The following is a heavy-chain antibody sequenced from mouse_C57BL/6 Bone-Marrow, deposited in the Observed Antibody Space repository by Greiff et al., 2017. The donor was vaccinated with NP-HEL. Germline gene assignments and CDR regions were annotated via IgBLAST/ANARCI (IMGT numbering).Heavy chain of an antibody. CDR2: ISSGGDYI. CDR1: GFTFSSYA. Sequence: EVMLVESGEGLVKPGGSLKLSCAASGFTFSSYAMSWVRQTPEKRLEWVAYISSGGDYIYYADTVKGRFTISRDNARNTLYLQMSSLKSEDTAMYYCTRVYYYGSSRYWYFDVWGTGTTVTVSS. D-gene: IGHD1-1*01. J-gene: IGHJ1*03. CDR3: TRVYYYGSSRYWYFDV. V-gene: IGHV5-9-1*02.